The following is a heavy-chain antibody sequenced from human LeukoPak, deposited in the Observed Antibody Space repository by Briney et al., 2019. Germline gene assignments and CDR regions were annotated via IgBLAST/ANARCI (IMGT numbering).Heavy chain of an antibody. V-gene: IGHV4-39*01. CDR1: GGSVSSSSYY. D-gene: IGHD5-18*01. CDR3: ARHSQYSYGLLYFFDF. J-gene: IGHJ4*02. CDR2: IYYSGTT. Sequence: SETLSLTCTVSGGSVSSSSYYRGWIRQPPGKGLEWIGSIYYSGTTYYNPSLKSRVTISVDTSKNQFSLKLRSVTAADTAVYYCARHSQYSYGLLYFFDFWGQGTLVTVSS.